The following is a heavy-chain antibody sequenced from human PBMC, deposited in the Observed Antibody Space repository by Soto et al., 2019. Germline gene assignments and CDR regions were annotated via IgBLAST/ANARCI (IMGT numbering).Heavy chain of an antibody. J-gene: IGHJ6*02. CDR2: INPEFGDT. CDR1: GYTFTAYY. V-gene: IGHV1-2*02. D-gene: IGHD3-10*01. Sequence: QVQLVQSGAEVKAPGDSVRVSCEASGYTFTAYYIHWVRQAPGQGLEWMGWINPEFGDTTYAQDMQGRVSMTRDMSIRQVYMEVSRLTSDDTAIYYCARNKDDYYGPGSGNGHGFWGQGTTVTVFS. CDR3: ARNKDDYYGPGSGNGHGF.